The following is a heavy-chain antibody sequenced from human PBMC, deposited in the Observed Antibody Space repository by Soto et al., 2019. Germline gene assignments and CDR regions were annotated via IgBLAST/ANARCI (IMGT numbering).Heavy chain of an antibody. CDR1: GFTFDDYA. V-gene: IGHV3-9*01. CDR3: AKGGAARLLLGYFQH. CDR2: ISWNSGSI. Sequence: EVQLVESGGGLVQPGRSLRLSCAASGFTFDDYAMHWVRQAPGKGLEWVSGISWNSGSIGYADSVKGRFTISRDNAKNSLYLQMNSPRAEDTALYYCAKGGAARLLLGYFQHWGQGTLVTVSS. D-gene: IGHD6-6*01. J-gene: IGHJ1*01.